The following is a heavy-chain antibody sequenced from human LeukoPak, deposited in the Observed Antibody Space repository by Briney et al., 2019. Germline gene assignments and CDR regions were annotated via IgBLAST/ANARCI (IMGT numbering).Heavy chain of an antibody. V-gene: IGHV3-72*01. CDR2: VRNKDNSYTT. J-gene: IGHJ3*02. CDR3: AGSRRGSVFDI. D-gene: IGHD1-1*01. Sequence: PGGSLRLSCAASGFTFSDYHMDWVRQGPGKGLEWSGRVRNKDNSYTTEYAASVKGRFTISRDDSKNSLYLQMNSLKTEDTAVYYCAGSRRGSVFDIWGLGTMVTVSS. CDR1: GFTFSDYH.